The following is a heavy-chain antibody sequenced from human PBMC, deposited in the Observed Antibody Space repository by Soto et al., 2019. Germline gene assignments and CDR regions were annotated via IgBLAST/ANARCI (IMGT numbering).Heavy chain of an antibody. Sequence: PSEILSLTCAVSGYSISSGYYWGWIRQPPGKGLEWIGSIYHSGSTYYNPSLKSRVTISVDTSKNQFSLKLSSVTAADTAVYYCARVRWDAFDIWGQGTMVTVSS. CDR1: GYSISSGYY. V-gene: IGHV4-38-2*01. CDR3: ARVRWDAFDI. J-gene: IGHJ3*02. CDR2: IYHSGST.